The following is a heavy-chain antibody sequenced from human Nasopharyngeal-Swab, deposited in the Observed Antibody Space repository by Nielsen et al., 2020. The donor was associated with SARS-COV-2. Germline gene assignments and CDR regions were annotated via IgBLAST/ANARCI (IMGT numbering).Heavy chain of an antibody. Sequence: GESLKISCEASGFTFSSYGMHWVRQAPGKGLEWVSVIYSGGSTYYADSVKGRFTISRDNSKNTLYLQMNSLRAEDTAVYYCATTMMPRPYYFDYWGQGTLVTVSS. CDR1: GFTFSSYG. J-gene: IGHJ4*02. D-gene: IGHD3-22*01. CDR3: ATTMMPRPYYFDY. V-gene: IGHV3-NL1*01. CDR2: IYSGGST.